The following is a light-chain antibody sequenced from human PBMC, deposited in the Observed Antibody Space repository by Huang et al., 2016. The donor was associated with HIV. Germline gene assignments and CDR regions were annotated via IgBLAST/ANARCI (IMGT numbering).Light chain of an antibody. CDR3: QQSFSVPRT. V-gene: IGKV1-39*01. CDR2: SAS. CDR1: QNITKS. J-gene: IGKJ1*01. Sequence: DIQMTQSPPSLSASVGDRVPFTCRANQNITKSLNWYQQKPGKAPKLLIYSASTWESGVPSRFSGSGSGSRFTLNIVSLQPEDFATYYCQQSFSVPRTFG.